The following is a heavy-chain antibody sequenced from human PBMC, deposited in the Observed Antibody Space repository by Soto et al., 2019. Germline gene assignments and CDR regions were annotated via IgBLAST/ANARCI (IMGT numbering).Heavy chain of an antibody. Sequence: GSGPTLVNPTQTLTLTCTFSGFSLSTSGVGVGWIRQPPGKALEWLALIYWDDDKRYSPSLKSRLTITKDTSKNQVVLTMTNMDPVDTATYYCAHLTSVAGIGNWFDPWGQGTLVTVSS. J-gene: IGHJ5*02. CDR3: AHLTSVAGIGNWFDP. D-gene: IGHD6-19*01. V-gene: IGHV2-5*02. CDR2: IYWDDDK. CDR1: GFSLSTSGVG.